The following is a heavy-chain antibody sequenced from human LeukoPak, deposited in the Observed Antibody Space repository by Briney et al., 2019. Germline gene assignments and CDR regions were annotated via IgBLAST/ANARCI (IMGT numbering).Heavy chain of an antibody. CDR3: AKRSYSSHWYYYYGMDV. J-gene: IGHJ6*02. Sequence: HTGGSLRLSCAASGFTFSNAWMNWVRQAPGKGLEWVSAISGSGGSAYYADSVKGRFTISRDNSKNTLFLQMNSLRAEDTAVYYCAKRSYSSHWYYYYGMDVWGQGTTVTVSS. V-gene: IGHV3-23*01. CDR1: GFTFSNAW. CDR2: ISGSGGSA. D-gene: IGHD6-19*01.